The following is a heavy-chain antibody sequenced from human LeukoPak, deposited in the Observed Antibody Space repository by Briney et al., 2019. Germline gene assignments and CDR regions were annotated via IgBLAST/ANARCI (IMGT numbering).Heavy chain of an antibody. CDR1: GFTSSSNA. CDR2: ISGTGGTT. CDR3: AKDAHSGSYFDY. V-gene: IGHV3-23*01. J-gene: IGHJ4*01. Sequence: GGSLRLSCAASGFTSSSNAMCWVRQAPGKGLEWVSLISGTGGTTYYADSVKGRLTISRDNSKNTLYLQMNSLRVEDTAVYYCAKDAHSGSYFDYWGQGILVTVSS. D-gene: IGHD1-26*01.